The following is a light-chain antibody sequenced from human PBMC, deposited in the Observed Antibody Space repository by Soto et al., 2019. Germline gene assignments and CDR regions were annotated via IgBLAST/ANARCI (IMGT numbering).Light chain of an antibody. CDR1: QSIGNS. Sequence: EVVMTQSPATLSVSPGEGATLSCRTSQSIGNSLAWYQQKPGQAPRLLIYGASTRVTGIPARFSGSGSGADFTLTIASLQSEDFAVYYCLRYNDWPEYTFGQGTKVEIK. V-gene: IGKV3-15*01. CDR3: LRYNDWPEYT. CDR2: GAS. J-gene: IGKJ2*01.